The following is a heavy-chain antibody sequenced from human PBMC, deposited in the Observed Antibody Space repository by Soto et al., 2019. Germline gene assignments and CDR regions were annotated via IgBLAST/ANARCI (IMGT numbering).Heavy chain of an antibody. CDR3: ARGISGWFDY. V-gene: IGHV4-61*01. Sequence: QVQLQESGPGLVKPSETLSLTCTVSGGSVSSGSYYWSWIRQPPGKGLEWIGYIYDSGSTNYSPSLKSRVTISVDTSKNQFSLKLSSVTAADTAVYYCARGISGWFDYWGQGTLVTVSS. J-gene: IGHJ4*02. D-gene: IGHD6-19*01. CDR2: IYDSGST. CDR1: GGSVSSGSYY.